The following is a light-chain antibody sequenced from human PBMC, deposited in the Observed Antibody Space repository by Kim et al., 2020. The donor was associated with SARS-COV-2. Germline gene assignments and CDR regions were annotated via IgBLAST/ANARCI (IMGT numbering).Light chain of an antibody. J-gene: IGKJ4*01. Sequence: ELVMTQSPATLSVSPGERATLSCRASQSVTNNVAWYQQKPGQGPRLLIYFASSRAPGVPARFSGSGSGTEFTLTISSLQSEDFAVYYCQQYESWPALTFGGGTKVDIK. CDR2: FAS. CDR3: QQYESWPALT. CDR1: QSVTNN. V-gene: IGKV3-15*01.